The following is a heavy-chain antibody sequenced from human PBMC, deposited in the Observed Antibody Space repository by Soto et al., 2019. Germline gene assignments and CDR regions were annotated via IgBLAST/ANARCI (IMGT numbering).Heavy chain of an antibody. V-gene: IGHV3-53*04. CDR1: GIPVSSNY. CDR3: ARDGPYYYASRMDV. Sequence: EVQLVESGGGLVQPGGSLRLSCAASGIPVSSNYMTWVRQAPGKGLGWVSVINSGGDTYYANSVKGRFTISRHDSTHTLFLQMNSLTAEDTAVYYCARDGPYYYASRMDVWGQGTTVTVSS. CDR2: INSGGDT. J-gene: IGHJ6*02. D-gene: IGHD3-10*01.